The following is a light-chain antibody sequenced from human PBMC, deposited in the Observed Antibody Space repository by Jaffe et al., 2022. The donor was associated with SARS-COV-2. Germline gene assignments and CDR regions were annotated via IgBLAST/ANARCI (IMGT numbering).Light chain of an antibody. J-gene: IGKJ4*01. CDR2: AAS. CDR3: QQSNSLN. CDR1: QSSSKF. V-gene: IGKV1-39*01. Sequence: DIQMTQSPPSLYASVGDRITITCRASQSSSKFLNWYQHKVGTAPKLLIYAASSLQSGVPSRFSGSGSGTFFTLTITSLQPEDFATYYCQQSNSLNFGGGTRVEI.